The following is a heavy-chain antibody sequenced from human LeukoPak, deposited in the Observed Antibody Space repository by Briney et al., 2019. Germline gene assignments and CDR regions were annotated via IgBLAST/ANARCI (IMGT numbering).Heavy chain of an antibody. CDR3: ARESPTWNYFDS. CDR1: GYTFTGYY. J-gene: IGHJ4*02. V-gene: IGHV1-2*02. Sequence: GASVKVSCKASGYTFTGYYIHWVRQVPGQGLEWMGSINPNSGGTNYAQKFQGRVTLTRDTSISTAYMELSRLKSDDTAVYYCARESPTWNYFDSWGQGTLVTVSS. D-gene: IGHD1-1*01. CDR2: INPNSGGT.